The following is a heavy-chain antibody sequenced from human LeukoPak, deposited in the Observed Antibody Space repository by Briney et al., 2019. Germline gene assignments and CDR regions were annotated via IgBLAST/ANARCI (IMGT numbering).Heavy chain of an antibody. CDR1: GFTFDDYA. D-gene: IGHD3-10*01. Sequence: PGGSLRLSCAASGFTFDDYAMHWVRQAPGKGLEWVSGISWNSGSIGYADSGKGRFTISRDNAKNSLYLQMNSLRAEDTALYYCAKGAAMVRGVSSIFDYWGQGTLVTVSS. J-gene: IGHJ4*02. CDR2: ISWNSGSI. CDR3: AKGAAMVRGVSSIFDY. V-gene: IGHV3-9*01.